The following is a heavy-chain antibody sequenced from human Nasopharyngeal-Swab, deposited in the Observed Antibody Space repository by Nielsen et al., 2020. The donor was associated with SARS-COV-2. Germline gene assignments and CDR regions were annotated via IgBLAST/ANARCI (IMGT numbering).Heavy chain of an antibody. D-gene: IGHD3-3*01. V-gene: IGHV4-31*03. CDR2: IYYSGST. CDR3: ARSLYYDFWSGYYTGSQGNYYYYYMDV. CDR1: GGSISSGGYY. Sequence: SATLSLTCTVSGGSISSGGYYWIWIRQHPGKGLVWIGYIYYSGSTYYNPSLKSRVTISVDTSKNQFSLKLSSVTAADTAVYYCARSLYYDFWSGYYTGSQGNYYYYYMDVWGKGTTVTVSS. J-gene: IGHJ6*03.